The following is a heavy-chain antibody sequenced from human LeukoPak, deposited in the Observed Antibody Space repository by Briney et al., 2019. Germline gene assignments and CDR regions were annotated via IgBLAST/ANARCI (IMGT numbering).Heavy chain of an antibody. CDR1: GFTFSSYS. D-gene: IGHD5-12*01. Sequence: GGSLRLSCAASGFTFSSYSMNWVRQAPGKGLEWVSSIGGSPAYTHYADSVKGRFTISRDNAKNSLYLQMNSLRAEDTAVYYCARDSSGYDYYFDSWGQGTLVTVSS. CDR3: ARDSSGYDYYFDS. CDR2: IGGSPAYT. J-gene: IGHJ4*02. V-gene: IGHV3-21*01.